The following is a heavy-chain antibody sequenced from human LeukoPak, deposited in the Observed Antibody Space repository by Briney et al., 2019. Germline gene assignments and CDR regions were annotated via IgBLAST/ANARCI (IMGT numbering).Heavy chain of an antibody. D-gene: IGHD1-20*01. V-gene: IGHV3-30*09. CDR1: GFTFSSYA. Sequence: GGSLRLSCAASGFTFSSYAMHWVRQAPGKGLEWVAVISYDGSNKYYADSVKGRFAISRDNSKNTLYLQMNSLRAEDTAVYYCLRDLNWSLDQWGQGTLVTVSS. CDR3: LRDLNWSLDQ. CDR2: ISYDGSNK. J-gene: IGHJ4*02.